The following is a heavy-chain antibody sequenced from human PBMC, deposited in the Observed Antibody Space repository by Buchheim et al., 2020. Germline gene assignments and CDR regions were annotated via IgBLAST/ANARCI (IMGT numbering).Heavy chain of an antibody. D-gene: IGHD3-22*01. CDR3: ARLRVVIIDY. J-gene: IGHJ4*02. CDR1: GGSISSSSYY. Sequence: QVQLQESGPGLVKPSETLSLICAVSGGSISSSSYYWGWIRQPPGKGLEWIGSIYYSGSTYYNPSLKSRVTISVDTSKNQFSLKLSSVTAADTAVYYCARLRVVIIDYWGQGTL. CDR2: IYYSGST. V-gene: IGHV4-39*01.